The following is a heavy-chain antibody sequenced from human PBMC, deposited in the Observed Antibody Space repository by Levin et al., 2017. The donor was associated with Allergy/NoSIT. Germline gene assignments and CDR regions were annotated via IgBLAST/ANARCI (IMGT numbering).Heavy chain of an antibody. J-gene: IGHJ4*02. D-gene: IGHD3-9*01. V-gene: IGHV3-48*01. CDR3: ARAGRNYDILTGWGVPYYFDY. Sequence: PGGSLRLSCAASGFTFSSYSMNWVRQAPGKGLEWVSYISSSSSTIYYADSVKGRFTISRDNAKNSLYLQMNSLRAEDTAVYYCARAGRNYDILTGWGVPYYFDYWGQGTLVTVSS. CDR2: ISSSSSTI. CDR1: GFTFSSYS.